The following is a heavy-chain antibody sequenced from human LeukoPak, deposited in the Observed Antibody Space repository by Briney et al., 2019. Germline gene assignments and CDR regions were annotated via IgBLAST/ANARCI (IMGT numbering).Heavy chain of an antibody. CDR3: AKAEGAVAGTFDY. J-gene: IGHJ4*02. Sequence: PGRSLRLSCAASGFTFDDYAMHWVRQAPGKGLEWVSGISWNSGSIGYADSVKGRFTISRDNAKNSLYLQMNSLRAEDMALYYCAKAEGAVAGTFDYWGQGTLVTVSS. CDR1: GFTFDDYA. V-gene: IGHV3-9*03. D-gene: IGHD6-19*01. CDR2: ISWNSGSI.